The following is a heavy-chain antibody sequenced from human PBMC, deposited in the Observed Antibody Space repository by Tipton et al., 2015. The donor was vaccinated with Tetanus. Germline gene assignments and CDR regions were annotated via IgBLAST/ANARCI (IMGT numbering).Heavy chain of an antibody. CDR1: GGSFSAYY. CDR3: ARGGSYSYGPRGFDL. Sequence: GLVKPSETLSLTCAVYGGSFSAYYWSWIRQSPGKGLEWIGEINHSGSTTYSPSFKSRVTISVDTPKNQFSLKLTSLTVADTAVYYYARGGSYSYGPRGFDLWGRGTLVTVSS. J-gene: IGHJ2*01. D-gene: IGHD5-18*01. CDR2: INHSGST. V-gene: IGHV4-34*01.